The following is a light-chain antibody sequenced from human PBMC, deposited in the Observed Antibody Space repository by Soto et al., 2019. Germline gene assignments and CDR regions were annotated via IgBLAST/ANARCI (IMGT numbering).Light chain of an antibody. V-gene: IGKV3-20*01. CDR2: GTS. CDR3: QQFGNSPWT. CDR1: QSVPSTY. J-gene: IGKJ1*01. Sequence: VLSQSPGRLSLSPGETATLSCRASQSVPSTYFAWYQQKSGQPPRLLISGTSNRATGIPDRFSGSGSGRDFTLTISRLEPEDFDVYFCQQFGNSPWTLGQGTKVDIK.